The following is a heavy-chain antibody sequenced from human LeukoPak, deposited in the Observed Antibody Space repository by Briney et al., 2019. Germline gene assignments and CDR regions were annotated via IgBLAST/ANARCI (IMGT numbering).Heavy chain of an antibody. Sequence: GGSLRLSCAASGFTFSSYDMSWVRQAPGKGLEWVANIKQDGSEKYYVGSVKGRFTISRDNAKNSLYLQMNSLRAEDTAVYYCARDKIVGATYFDYWGQGTLVTVSS. J-gene: IGHJ4*02. CDR1: GFTFSSYD. D-gene: IGHD1-26*01. CDR2: IKQDGSEK. CDR3: ARDKIVGATYFDY. V-gene: IGHV3-7*01.